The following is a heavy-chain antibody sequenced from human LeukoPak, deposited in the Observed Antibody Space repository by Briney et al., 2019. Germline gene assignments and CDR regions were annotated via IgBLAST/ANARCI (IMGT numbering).Heavy chain of an antibody. CDR1: GFRFSYHD. V-gene: IGHV3-64*02. D-gene: IGHD1-14*01. J-gene: IGHJ3*02. CDR2: IGAAGGNT. CDR3: ARALSGTKTGGFDI. Sequence: GGSVRLSCAASGFRFSYHDMHWVRQAPGKGLEFVSSIGAAGGNTFYADSVQGRFTISRDNFQSTMYLQMERLRSEDSAVYYCARALSGTKTGGFDIWGQGTVVTVSS.